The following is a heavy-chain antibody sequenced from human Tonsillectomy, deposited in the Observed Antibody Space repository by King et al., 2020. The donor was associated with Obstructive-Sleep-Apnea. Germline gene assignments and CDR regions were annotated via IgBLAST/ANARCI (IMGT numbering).Heavy chain of an antibody. V-gene: IGHV4-59*11. CDR2: IYDSGAT. Sequence: VQLPESGPGLVKPSETLSLICSVSGDSLSRHYWTWIRQPPGQGLEWIGHIYDSGATKYNPSLKSRVTISEDTSKNQFSLKLSSVTAADTAVYFCARGLGLGMDVWGQGRTVTVSS. CDR3: ARGLGLGMDV. CDR1: GDSLSRHY. D-gene: IGHD1-26*01. J-gene: IGHJ6*02.